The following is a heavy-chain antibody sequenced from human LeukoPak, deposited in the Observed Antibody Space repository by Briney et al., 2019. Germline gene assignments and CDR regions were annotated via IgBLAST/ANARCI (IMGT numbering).Heavy chain of an antibody. CDR3: AKGFPYCTNGVCPYSFDY. V-gene: IGHV3-33*06. J-gene: IGHJ4*02. CDR1: GFTFSSYG. D-gene: IGHD2-8*01. Sequence: GGSLRLSCAASGFTFSSYGMHWVRQAPGKGLEWVAVIWYDGSNKYYADSVKGGFTIYRDNSKNRLYLQMNRLRADDTAVYYCAKGFPYCTNGVCPYSFDYWGQGTLATVSS. CDR2: IWYDGSNK.